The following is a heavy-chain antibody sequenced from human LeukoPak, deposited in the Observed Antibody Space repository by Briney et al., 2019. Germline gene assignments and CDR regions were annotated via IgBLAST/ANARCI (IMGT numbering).Heavy chain of an antibody. CDR3: ARGQPPYSDGSTYYAGGFYYYDN. D-gene: IGHD2-15*01. CDR1: GGSFSGYY. J-gene: IGHJ4*02. Sequence: SETLSLTCAVHGGSFSGYYWSWIRQTPGKGLEWIGEINHSASARYNPSLKSRVTISVTLSKNQFSLDLSSVTAADTGVYYCARGQPPYSDGSTYYAGGFYYYDNWGQGTLLTVSS. V-gene: IGHV4-34*01. CDR2: INHSASA.